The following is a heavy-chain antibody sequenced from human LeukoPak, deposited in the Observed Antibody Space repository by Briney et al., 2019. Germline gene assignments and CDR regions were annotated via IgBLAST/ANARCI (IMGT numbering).Heavy chain of an antibody. CDR2: ISYRGST. CDR3: ASHSWELGGWFDP. D-gene: IGHD1-26*01. Sequence: PSETRSLTCTVSGGSISSNDYYWGWIRQPPGKGLEWIASISYRGSTYYNPSLKSRVTTSVDTSKNQFSLKLSSVTAADTAVYYCASHSWELGGWFDPWGQGTLVTVSS. V-gene: IGHV4-39*01. CDR1: GGSISSNDYY. J-gene: IGHJ5*02.